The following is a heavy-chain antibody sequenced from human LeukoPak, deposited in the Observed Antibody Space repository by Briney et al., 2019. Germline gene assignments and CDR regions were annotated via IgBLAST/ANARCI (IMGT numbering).Heavy chain of an antibody. J-gene: IGHJ4*02. CDR3: ARGRSPSSTWYPPFDY. CDR1: GFPFSGYA. CDR2: ISYDGSNT. D-gene: IGHD6-13*01. V-gene: IGHV3-30-3*01. Sequence: PGGSLRLSCEASGFPFSGYAMHWVRQAPGKGLEWVAVISYDGSNTYYADSVKGRFTISRDNAKNTLSLQMDSLRAEDTTVYFCARGRSPSSTWYPPFDYWGQGALVTVSS.